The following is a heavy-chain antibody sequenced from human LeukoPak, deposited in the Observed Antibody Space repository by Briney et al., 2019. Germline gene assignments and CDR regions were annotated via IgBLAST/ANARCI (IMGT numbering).Heavy chain of an antibody. J-gene: IGHJ5*02. CDR3: ATAAGYWFDP. Sequence: AETLSLTCAVYGGSFSGYYWSWVRQPPGKGPEWVGEINHSGSTNYNPSLKRRVTISVDTSKNQFSLKLSSVTAADTAVYYCATAAGYWFDPWGQGTLVTVSS. V-gene: IGHV4-34*01. CDR2: INHSGST. D-gene: IGHD6-13*01. CDR1: GGSFSGYY.